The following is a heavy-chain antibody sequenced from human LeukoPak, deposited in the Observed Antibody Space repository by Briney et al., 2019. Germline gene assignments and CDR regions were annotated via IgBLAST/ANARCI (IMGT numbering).Heavy chain of an antibody. D-gene: IGHD2-15*01. CDR3: ARCSGGSCYYYGMDV. CDR1: GGSISSYY. V-gene: IGHV4-59*01. J-gene: IGHJ6*02. Sequence: PSETLSLTCTVSGGSISSYYWSWIRQPPGKGLEWIGYIYYSGSTNYNPSLKSRVTISVDTSKNQFSLKLSSVTAADTAVYYCARCSGGSCYYYGMDVWGQGTTVTVSS. CDR2: IYYSGST.